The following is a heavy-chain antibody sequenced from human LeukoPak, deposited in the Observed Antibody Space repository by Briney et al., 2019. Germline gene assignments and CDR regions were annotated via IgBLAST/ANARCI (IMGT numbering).Heavy chain of an antibody. V-gene: IGHV4-30-4*08. CDR3: ARALNNHYYGSGSFDY. J-gene: IGHJ4*02. CDR1: GGSISSGDYY. CDR2: IYYSGST. Sequence: SETLSLTCTVSGGSISSGDYYWSWIRQPPGKGLEWIGYIYYSGSTYYNPSLKSRVTISVDTSKNQFSLKLSSVTAADTAVYYCARALNNHYYGSGSFDYWGQGTLVTVSS. D-gene: IGHD3-10*01.